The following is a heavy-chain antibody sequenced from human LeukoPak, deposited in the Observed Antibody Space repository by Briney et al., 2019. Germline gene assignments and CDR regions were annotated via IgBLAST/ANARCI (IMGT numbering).Heavy chain of an antibody. J-gene: IGHJ6*03. V-gene: IGHV4-4*07. Sequence: SETLSLTCTVSGGSISSYYWSWIRQPAGKGLEWIGRIYTSGSTNYNPSLKSRVTMSVDTSKNQFSLKLSSVTAADTAVYYCARLGIAAAGTFGRYYYYYMDVWGKGTTVTISS. CDR1: GGSISSYY. D-gene: IGHD6-13*01. CDR2: IYTSGST. CDR3: ARLGIAAAGTFGRYYYYYMDV.